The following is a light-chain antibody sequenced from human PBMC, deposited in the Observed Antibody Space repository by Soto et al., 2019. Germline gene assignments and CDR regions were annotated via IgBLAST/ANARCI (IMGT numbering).Light chain of an antibody. CDR2: GAS. CDR1: QSISDT. V-gene: IGKV3-15*01. CDR3: EQYNNWPIT. J-gene: IGKJ5*01. Sequence: EIVMTQSPATLSVSPGGRATLSCRASQSISDTLAWYQQKPGQAPRLLIYGASTRATGIPARFSGSGSGTEFTLTISSLQSEDFAVYYCEQYNNWPITFGQGTRLENK.